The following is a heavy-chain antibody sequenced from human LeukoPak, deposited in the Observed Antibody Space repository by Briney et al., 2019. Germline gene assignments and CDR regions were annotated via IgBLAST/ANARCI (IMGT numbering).Heavy chain of an antibody. D-gene: IGHD6-13*01. V-gene: IGHV3-20*04. J-gene: IGHJ4*02. CDR2: INWNGGST. Sequence: GGSLRLSCAASGFTFSSYAMSWVRQAPGKGLEWVSGINWNGGSTGYADSVKGRFTISRDNAKNSLYLQMNSLRAEDTALYYCARVHGQQLVFHYFDYWGQGTLVTVSS. CDR1: GFTFSSYA. CDR3: ARVHGQQLVFHYFDY.